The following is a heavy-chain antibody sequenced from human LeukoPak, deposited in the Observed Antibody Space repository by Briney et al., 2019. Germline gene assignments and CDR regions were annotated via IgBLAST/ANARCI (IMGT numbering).Heavy chain of an antibody. CDR2: ISSSRSYI. Sequence: GGSLRLSCAASGFTFSSYSMNWVRQAPGKGLEWVSSISSSRSYIYYADSVKGRFTISRDNAKNSLYLQMNSLRAEDTAVYYCARDRYSGRYADAFYIWGQGTMGTVSS. CDR1: GFTFSSYS. J-gene: IGHJ3*02. D-gene: IGHD1-26*01. V-gene: IGHV3-21*01. CDR3: ARDRYSGRYADAFYI.